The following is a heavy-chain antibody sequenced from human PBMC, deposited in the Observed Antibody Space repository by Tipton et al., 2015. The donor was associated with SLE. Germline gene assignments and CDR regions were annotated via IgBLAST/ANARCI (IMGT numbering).Heavy chain of an antibody. CDR2: VSDSGST. V-gene: IGHV4-59*12. CDR3: VREYQGSFYVNGAFDV. CDR1: GGSISNYY. Sequence: TLSLTCTVSGGSISNYYWSWIRQPPEKGLEWIGYVSDSGSTNYDPSLKSRVTISADTSKNQFSLKLSSVTAADTAVYYCVREYQGSFYVNGAFDVWGQGTVVTVSS. D-gene: IGHD1-26*01. J-gene: IGHJ3*01.